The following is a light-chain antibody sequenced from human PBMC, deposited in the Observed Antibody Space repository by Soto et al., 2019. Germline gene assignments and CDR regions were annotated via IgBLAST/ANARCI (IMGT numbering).Light chain of an antibody. CDR1: QSVSSN. Sequence: VMTQSPATLSVSPGESATLSCRASQSVSSNLAWYQQKPGQTPRLLIYGASTRATGIPARFSGSGSGTEFSLTISSLQSEDFAVYYCQFYNNWPRTFGQGTKVDIK. J-gene: IGKJ1*01. CDR2: GAS. CDR3: QFYNNWPRT. V-gene: IGKV3-15*01.